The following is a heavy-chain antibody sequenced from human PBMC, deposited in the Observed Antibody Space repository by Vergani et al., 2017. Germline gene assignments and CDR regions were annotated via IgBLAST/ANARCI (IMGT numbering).Heavy chain of an antibody. CDR2: ISGSGGST. Sequence: EVQLLESGGGLVQPGGSLRLSCAASGFTFSSYAMSWVRQAPGKGVEWVSAISGSGGSTYYAYSVKGRFTISRDNSKNTLYLQMNSLRAEDTAVYYCAKFTIFGVVTPDXFDYWGQGTLVTVSS. J-gene: IGHJ4*02. CDR1: GFTFSSYA. V-gene: IGHV3-23*01. D-gene: IGHD3-3*01. CDR3: AKFTIFGVVTPDXFDY.